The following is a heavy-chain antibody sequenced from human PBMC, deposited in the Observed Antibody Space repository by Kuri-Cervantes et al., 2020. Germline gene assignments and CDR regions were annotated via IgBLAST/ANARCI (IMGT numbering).Heavy chain of an antibody. CDR1: GFSFSSYW. J-gene: IGHJ1*01. D-gene: IGHD1-26*01. CDR2: IKQDGSEK. CDR3: ARGGMGATTGFQH. V-gene: IGHV3-7*01. Sequence: GGSLRLSCAVSGFSFSSYWMNWVRQAPGKGLEWVAKIKQDGSEKYYVDSVKGRFTISRDNAKNSLYLQMNSLRAEDTAVYYCARGGMGATTGFQHWGQGTLVTVSS.